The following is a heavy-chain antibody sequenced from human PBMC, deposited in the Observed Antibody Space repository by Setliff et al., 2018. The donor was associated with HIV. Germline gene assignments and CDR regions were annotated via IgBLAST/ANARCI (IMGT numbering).Heavy chain of an antibody. CDR2: MYYRGTT. J-gene: IGHJ4*02. CDR3: VRQGLTMNRGVPAPILYYFDY. V-gene: IGHV4-39*01. D-gene: IGHD3-10*01. Sequence: SETLSLTCTVSGGSIISSSYYWGWIRQPPGNGLEWIGTMYYRGTTYNNPSLKSRVTFSADTSKNQFSLNLNSVTATDTAVYYCVRQGLTMNRGVPAPILYYFDYWGQGILVTVSS. CDR1: GGSIISSSYY.